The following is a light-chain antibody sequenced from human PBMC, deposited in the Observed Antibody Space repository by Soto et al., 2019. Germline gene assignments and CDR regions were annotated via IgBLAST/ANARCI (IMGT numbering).Light chain of an antibody. Sequence: EIVLTQSPGTLSLSPGERATLSCRASPSVDSTYLAWYQQRPGQAPRLLIYATSSRAAGVPDRFSGSGSGTDFTLTISRLEPEDFAVYYCQQYDTSPPLYTFGQGTKLDIK. CDR2: ATS. CDR3: QQYDTSPPLYT. J-gene: IGKJ2*01. CDR1: PSVDSTY. V-gene: IGKV3-20*01.